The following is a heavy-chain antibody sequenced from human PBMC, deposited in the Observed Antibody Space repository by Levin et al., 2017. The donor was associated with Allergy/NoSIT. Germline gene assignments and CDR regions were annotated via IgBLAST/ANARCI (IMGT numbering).Heavy chain of an antibody. CDR1: GFTFSSYA. D-gene: IGHD6-6*01. V-gene: IGHV3-30-3*01. J-gene: IGHJ4*02. CDR3: ARDHKQLVQFLDY. CDR2: ISYDGSNK. Sequence: PGGSLRLSCAASGFTFSSYAMHWVRQAPGKGLEWVAVISYDGSNKYYADSVKGRFTISRDNSKNTLYLQMNSLRAEDTAVYYCARDHKQLVQFLDYWGQGTLVTVSS.